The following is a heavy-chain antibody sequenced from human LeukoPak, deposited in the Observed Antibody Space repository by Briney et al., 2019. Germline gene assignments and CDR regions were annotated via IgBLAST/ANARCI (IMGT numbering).Heavy chain of an antibody. D-gene: IGHD3-10*01. J-gene: IGHJ6*02. Sequence: PGGSLRLSCAASGFTVSSNYMSWVRQAAGKGLEWVSVIYSGGSTYYADSVKGRFTISRDNFKNTPSLQMNSLTAEDTAIYYCARALGSGYYYSMDVWGQGTTVTVSS. V-gene: IGHV3-66*01. CDR1: GFTVSSNY. CDR2: IYSGGST. CDR3: ARALGSGYYYSMDV.